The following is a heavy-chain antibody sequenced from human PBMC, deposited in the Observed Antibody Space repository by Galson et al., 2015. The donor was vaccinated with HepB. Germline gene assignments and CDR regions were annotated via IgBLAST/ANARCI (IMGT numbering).Heavy chain of an antibody. CDR2: INHSGST. J-gene: IGHJ6*03. CDR3: ARDKVGAAPPLDYMDV. Sequence: SETLSLTCAVYGGSFSGYYWSWIRQPPGKGLEWIGEINHSGSTNYNPSLKSRVTMSVDTSKNQFSLKVTSVTAADTAVYYCARDKVGAAPPLDYMDVWGKGTTVTVSS. V-gene: IGHV4-34*01. CDR1: GGSFSGYY. D-gene: IGHD6-6*01.